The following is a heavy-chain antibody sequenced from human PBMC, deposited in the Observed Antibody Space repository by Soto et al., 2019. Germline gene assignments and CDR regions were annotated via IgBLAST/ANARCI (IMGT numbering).Heavy chain of an antibody. V-gene: IGHV3-23*01. J-gene: IGHJ4*02. Sequence: EVQLLESGGGLVQPGGSLRLSCAASGFTFSNYDMCWVRQAPGKGLEWVSGISNSGDRTYYADSVKGRFTISRDNSKNTSYLQMNSLRAEDTAIYYCAKDAPRRSGWYHFDYWGQGTLVTVSS. CDR3: AKDAPRRSGWYHFDY. CDR1: GFTFSNYD. D-gene: IGHD6-19*01. CDR2: ISNSGDRT.